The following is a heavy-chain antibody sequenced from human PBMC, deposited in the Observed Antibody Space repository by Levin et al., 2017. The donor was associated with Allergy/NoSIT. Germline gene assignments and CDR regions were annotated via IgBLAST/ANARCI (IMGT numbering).Heavy chain of an antibody. J-gene: IGHJ6*02. V-gene: IGHV4-59*01. CDR3: ARDRVITSSNTYYYYGVDV. Sequence: SETLSLTCTVSGGSISTYFWSWIRQPPGKGLEWIGHLSSSGSSNYNPSLKSRVTISVDTSKNQLSLKLTSVTAADRAVYYCARDRVITSSNTYYYYGVDVWGQGTTVTVSS. CDR1: GGSISTYF. D-gene: IGHD4-11*01. CDR2: LSSSGSS.